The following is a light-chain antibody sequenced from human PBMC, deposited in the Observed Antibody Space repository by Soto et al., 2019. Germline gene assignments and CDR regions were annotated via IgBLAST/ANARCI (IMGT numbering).Light chain of an antibody. Sequence: QSALTQPASVSGSPGQSITISCTGTSSDVGGYNYVSWYQQHPGKAPKLTIYDVSNRPSGVSNRFSGSKSGNTASLTISGLQAEDEADYYCSSYTSSSTVLFGGGTKLIVL. V-gene: IGLV2-14*03. CDR3: SSYTSSSTVL. J-gene: IGLJ2*01. CDR1: SSDVGGYNY. CDR2: DVS.